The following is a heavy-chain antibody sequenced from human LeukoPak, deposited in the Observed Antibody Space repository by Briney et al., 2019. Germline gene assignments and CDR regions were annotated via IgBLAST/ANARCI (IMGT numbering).Heavy chain of an antibody. Sequence: ASVTVSCKASGYTFTSYGINWVRQAPGQGLEWMGWMNPNSGNTGYAQKFQGRVTMTRNTSISTAYMELSSLRSEDTAVYYCARAGSSWVDYYYYGMDVWGQGTTVTVSS. CDR3: ARAGSSWVDYYYYGMDV. CDR2: MNPNSGNT. D-gene: IGHD6-13*01. J-gene: IGHJ6*02. V-gene: IGHV1-8*01. CDR1: GYTFTSYG.